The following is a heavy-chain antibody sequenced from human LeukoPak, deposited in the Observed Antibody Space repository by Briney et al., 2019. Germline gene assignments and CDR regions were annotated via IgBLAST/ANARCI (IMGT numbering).Heavy chain of an antibody. CDR1: GFTFSSYG. J-gene: IGHJ5*02. D-gene: IGHD6-19*01. V-gene: IGHV3-21*01. Sequence: PGGSLRLSCAASGFTFSSYGMNWVRQAPGKGLEWVSSISSSSSYIYYADSVKGRFTISRDNAKNSLYLQMNSLGAEDTAVYYCARDHYLAVAARGGFDPWGQGTLVTVSS. CDR3: ARDHYLAVAARGGFDP. CDR2: ISSSSSYI.